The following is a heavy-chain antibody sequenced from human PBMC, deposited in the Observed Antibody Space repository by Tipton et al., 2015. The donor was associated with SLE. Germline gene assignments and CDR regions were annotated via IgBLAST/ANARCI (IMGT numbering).Heavy chain of an antibody. V-gene: IGHV4-4*07. CDR3: ARYNSPSWFDP. CDR1: GGSISSEY. D-gene: IGHD6-19*01. Sequence: TLSLTCNVSGGSISSEYWSWLRQPAGQGLEWIGRLNPNGGTNYNPPLKRRVTMSVDTSKKQFSLKLTSVTAADTAVYYCARYNSPSWFDPWGQGTLVTVSS. J-gene: IGHJ5*02. CDR2: LNPNGGT.